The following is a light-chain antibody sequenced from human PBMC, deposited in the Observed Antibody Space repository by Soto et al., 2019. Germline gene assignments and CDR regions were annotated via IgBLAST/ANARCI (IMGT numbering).Light chain of an antibody. CDR2: VAS. CDR1: QSVNSY. V-gene: IGKV3-11*01. CDR3: QERSNWVT. J-gene: IGKJ5*01. Sequence: IVLTHSPATLSLSPGERATISCRPSQSVNSYLTLYHQNPGLAPRLLIYVASNRATGIPARFSGSWYGTDFTLTFSCLEPEDFAVYYCQERSNWVTFGQGTRLEIK.